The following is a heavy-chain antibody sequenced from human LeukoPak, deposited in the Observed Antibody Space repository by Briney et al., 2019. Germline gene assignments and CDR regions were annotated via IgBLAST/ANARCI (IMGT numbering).Heavy chain of an antibody. CDR3: ARLNIAARPLFDY. CDR2: INHSGST. J-gene: IGHJ4*02. D-gene: IGHD6-6*01. CDR1: GGSFSGYY. Sequence: PSETLSLTCAVYGGSFSGYYWSWIRQPPGKGLEWIGEINHSGSTNYNPSLKSRVTISVDTSKNQFSLKLSSVTAADTAVYYCARLNIAARPLFDYWGQGTLVTVSS. V-gene: IGHV4-34*01.